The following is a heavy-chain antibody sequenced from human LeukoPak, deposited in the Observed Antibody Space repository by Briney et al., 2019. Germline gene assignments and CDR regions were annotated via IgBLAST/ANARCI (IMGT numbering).Heavy chain of an antibody. CDR2: ITWNGGST. J-gene: IGHJ4*02. V-gene: IGHV3-20*04. CDR3: ARYDDNNYVGYCDH. D-gene: IGHD3-16*01. Sequence: GGSLRLSCSASGFTFDDYGMSWVRQAPGKGLEWVSGITWNGGSTDYADSVKGRFTISRDNAKNYLYLQMDSHRAEGTAFYYFARYDDNNYVGYCDHWGQGTLVTVSS. CDR1: GFTFDDYG.